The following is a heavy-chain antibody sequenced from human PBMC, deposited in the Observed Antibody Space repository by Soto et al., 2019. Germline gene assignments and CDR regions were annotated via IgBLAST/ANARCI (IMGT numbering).Heavy chain of an antibody. CDR1: GDSISSSSND. D-gene: IGHD3-16*02. Sequence: SETLSLTCTVSGDSISSSSNDWGGRRQRRGKGGEWIGGIYYSGSTYYNPCLKSRGTIAVDTSKNQFSLSLRSVTAADTAVYYCSRQIYDFVWGTYRPFYFDYWGQGTLVTVSS. V-gene: IGHV4-39*01. CDR3: SRQIYDFVWGTYRPFYFDY. CDR2: IYYSGST. J-gene: IGHJ4*02.